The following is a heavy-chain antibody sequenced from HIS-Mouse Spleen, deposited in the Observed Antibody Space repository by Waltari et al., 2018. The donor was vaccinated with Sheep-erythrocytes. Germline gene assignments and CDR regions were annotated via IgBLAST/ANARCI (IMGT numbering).Heavy chain of an antibody. V-gene: IGHV3-21*01. D-gene: IGHD1-26*01. CDR2: ISGSSSYI. J-gene: IGHJ4*02. CDR1: GFTFSSYS. Sequence: EVQLVESGGGLVKPGGSLRLSCAASGFTFSSYSMNWVRQAPGKGGEWVASISGSSSYIYYADSVKGRFTISRDNAKNSLYLQMNSLRAEDTAVYYCARVASGATFDYWGQGTLVTVSS. CDR3: ARVASGATFDY.